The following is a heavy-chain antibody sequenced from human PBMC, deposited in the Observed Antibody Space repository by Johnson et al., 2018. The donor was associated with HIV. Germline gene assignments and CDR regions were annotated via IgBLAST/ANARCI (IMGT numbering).Heavy chain of an antibody. CDR1: GFTFSSYA. V-gene: IGHV3-30*14. Sequence: QVQLVESGGGVVQPGRSLRLSCAASGFTFSSYAMHWVRQAPGKGLEWVAVISYDGSNKYYADSVKGRFTISRDNSKNTLYLQMNSLRAGDTAVYYCARGDYGGNLDAFDIWGQGTMVTVSS. J-gene: IGHJ3*02. D-gene: IGHD4-23*01. CDR2: ISYDGSNK. CDR3: ARGDYGGNLDAFDI.